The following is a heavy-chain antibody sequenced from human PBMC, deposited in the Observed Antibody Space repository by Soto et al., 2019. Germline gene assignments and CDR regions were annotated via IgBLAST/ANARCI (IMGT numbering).Heavy chain of an antibody. D-gene: IGHD2-15*01. CDR3: AKIKAEYLRPAFDY. J-gene: IGHJ4*02. Sequence: PGGSLRLSCAASGFTFSSYSMNWVRQAPGKGLEWVSYISSSSSTIYYADSVKGRFTVSRDNAKNTLFMQMNSLRAEETALYYCAKIKAEYLRPAFDYWGQGILVTVS. V-gene: IGHV3-48*01. CDR1: GFTFSSYS. CDR2: ISSSSSTI.